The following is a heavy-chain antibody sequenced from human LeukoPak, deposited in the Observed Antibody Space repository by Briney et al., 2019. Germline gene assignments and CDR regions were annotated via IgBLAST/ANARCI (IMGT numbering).Heavy chain of an antibody. V-gene: IGHV4-34*01. CDR2: INHSGST. CDR1: GVSFSGYY. D-gene: IGHD3-16*01. Sequence: SETLSLTCAVYGVSFSGYYWSWIRQPPGKGLEWIGEINHSGSTNYNPSLKSRVTISVDTSKNQFSLKLSSVTAADTAVYYCARGYVLFDYWGQGTLVTVSS. J-gene: IGHJ4*02. CDR3: ARGYVLFDY.